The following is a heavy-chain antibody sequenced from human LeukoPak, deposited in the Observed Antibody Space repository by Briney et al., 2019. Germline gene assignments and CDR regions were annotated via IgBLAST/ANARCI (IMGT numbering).Heavy chain of an antibody. CDR3: AKYSHDSSGSYDY. Sequence: GGSLRLSCAASGFTFSIYGMSWVRQAPGKGLEWVSAISGSDGSTYYADSVKGRFTISRDNSKNTLYLQMNSLRAEDTVIYYCAKYSHDSSGSYDYWGQGTLVTVSS. V-gene: IGHV3-23*01. CDR2: ISGSDGST. D-gene: IGHD3-22*01. CDR1: GFTFSIYG. J-gene: IGHJ4*02.